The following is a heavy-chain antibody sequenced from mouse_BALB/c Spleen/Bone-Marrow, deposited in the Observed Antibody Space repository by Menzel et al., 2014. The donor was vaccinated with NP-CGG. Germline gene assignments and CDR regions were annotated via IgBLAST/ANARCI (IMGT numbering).Heavy chain of an antibody. CDR1: GYSFTGYL. J-gene: IGHJ4*01. D-gene: IGHD2-1*01. CDR3: GRRGNYDVMDY. Sequence: VQLKQSGPELVKPGASVKISCKASGYSFTGYLMNRVRQSHGKSLEWIGRINPYHGDTFYNQNFKGKATLTVGKSSSTVYMEFLSLTSEDSAVYYCGRRGNYDVMDYWGQGTSVTVSS. CDR2: INPYHGDT. V-gene: IGHV1-37*01.